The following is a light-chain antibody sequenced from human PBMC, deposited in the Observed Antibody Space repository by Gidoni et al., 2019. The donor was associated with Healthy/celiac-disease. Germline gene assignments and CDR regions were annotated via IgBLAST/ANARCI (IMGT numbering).Light chain of an antibody. CDR2: DVS. CDR1: SSDVGGYNY. CDR3: SSYASSSPLA. V-gene: IGLV2-14*03. Sequence: QSALTQPASVSGSPGQSITISCTGTSSDVGGYNYVSWYQQHPGKAPKLMIYDVSNRPSGVSYRFSGSKSGNTSSLTISGLQAEDEADYYCSSYASSSPLAFGTGTKVTVL. J-gene: IGLJ1*01.